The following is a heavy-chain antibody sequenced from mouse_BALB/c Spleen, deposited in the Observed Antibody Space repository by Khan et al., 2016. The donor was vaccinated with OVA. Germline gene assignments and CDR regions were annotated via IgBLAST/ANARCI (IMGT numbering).Heavy chain of an antibody. CDR3: ARAYYRNDGYYAMDY. J-gene: IGHJ4*01. CDR2: IWGGGGT. V-gene: IGHV2-6-4*01. Sequence: VELVESGPGLVAPSQRVSITCNVSGFSLSRYNIHWVRKPPGKGLEWLGMIWGGGGTDYNSTLKSRLSIRKDNSKSQVFLKMNNLQTADTAFYYCARAYYRNDGYYAMDYWGQGTPVTVSS. CDR1: GFSLSRYN. D-gene: IGHD2-14*01.